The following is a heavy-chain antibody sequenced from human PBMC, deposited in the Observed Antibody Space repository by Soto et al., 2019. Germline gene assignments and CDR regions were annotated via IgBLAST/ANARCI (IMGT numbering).Heavy chain of an antibody. J-gene: IGHJ2*01. D-gene: IGHD2-15*01. V-gene: IGHV3-30-3*01. CDR2: ISYDGSNK. CDR1: GFTFSSYA. CDR3: ARDPGPITVVVAATPFFDL. Sequence: QVQLVESGGGVVQPGRSLRLSCAASGFTFSSYAMHWVRQAPGKGLEWVAVISYDGSNKYYADSVKGRFTISRDNSKNTLYLQMNSLRAEDTAVYYCARDPGPITVVVAATPFFDLWGRGTLVTVSS.